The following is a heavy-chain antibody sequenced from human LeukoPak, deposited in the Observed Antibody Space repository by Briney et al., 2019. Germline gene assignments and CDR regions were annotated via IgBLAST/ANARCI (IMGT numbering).Heavy chain of an antibody. CDR1: GGTFSSYA. CDR3: AREVVVPAATYYYYYYYMDV. Sequence: SVKVSCKASGGTFSSYAISWVRQAPGQGLEWMGRIIPIFGTANYAQKIQGRVTITTDESTSTAYMELSSLRSEDTAVYYCAREVVVPAATYYYYYYYMDVWGKGTTVTVSS. CDR2: IIPIFGTA. J-gene: IGHJ6*03. D-gene: IGHD2-2*01. V-gene: IGHV1-69*05.